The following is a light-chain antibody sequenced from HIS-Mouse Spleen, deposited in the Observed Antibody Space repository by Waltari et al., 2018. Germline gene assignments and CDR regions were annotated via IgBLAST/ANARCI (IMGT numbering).Light chain of an antibody. Sequence: SHVLTQPPSVSVAPGETARITCGGNNIGSKSGHWYKQKPGQAPVLVVDEDSHGPSGIPERFSGSTNGNTATLPISRVEARDEADYYCQVWDRSSDHPVFGGGTKLTVL. CDR1: NIGSKS. CDR3: QVWDRSSDHPV. J-gene: IGLJ2*01. CDR2: EDS. V-gene: IGLV3-21*02.